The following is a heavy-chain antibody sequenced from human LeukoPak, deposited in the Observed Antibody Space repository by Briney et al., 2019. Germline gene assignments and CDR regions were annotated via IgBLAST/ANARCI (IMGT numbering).Heavy chain of an antibody. D-gene: IGHD1-1*01. J-gene: IGHJ6*03. V-gene: IGHV4-38-2*01. CDR2: IYHRGST. CDR1: GYSISSGYY. Sequence: SETLSLTCAVSGYSISSGYYWGWIRQPPGKGLEWIGSIYHRGSTYYNPSLKSRVTISVDTSKNQFSLKLSSVTAADTAVYYCARNWNALSYYYYYMDVWGKGTTVTVSS. CDR3: ARNWNALSYYYYYMDV.